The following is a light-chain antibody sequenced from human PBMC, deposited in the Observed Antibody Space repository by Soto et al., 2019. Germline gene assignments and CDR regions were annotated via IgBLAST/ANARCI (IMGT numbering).Light chain of an antibody. V-gene: IGKV3-15*01. CDR1: QSVSSN. CDR3: QQYNNWPPIT. CDR2: GAS. Sequence: EIVMTQSPANLSVSPGERATLSCRASQSVSSNLAWYHQKPGQAPRLLIYGASTRATGIPARFSGSGSGTEFSLTISSLQSEDFAVYYCQQYNNWPPITFGQGTRLEIK. J-gene: IGKJ5*01.